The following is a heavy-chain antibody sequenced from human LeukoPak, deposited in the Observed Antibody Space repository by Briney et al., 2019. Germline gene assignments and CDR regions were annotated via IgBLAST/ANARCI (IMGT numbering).Heavy chain of an antibody. V-gene: IGHV1-18*01. J-gene: IGHJ4*02. CDR1: GYTFTSYG. CDR3: ARLGYSYGYGTFDC. CDR2: ISAYNGNT. Sequence: ASVKVSCKASGYTFTSYGISWVRQAPGQGLEWMGWISAYNGNTNYAQKLQGRVTMTTDTSTSTAYMEMSSLRSDATAVYYCARLGYSYGYGTFDCWGQRTLVTVSS. D-gene: IGHD5-18*01.